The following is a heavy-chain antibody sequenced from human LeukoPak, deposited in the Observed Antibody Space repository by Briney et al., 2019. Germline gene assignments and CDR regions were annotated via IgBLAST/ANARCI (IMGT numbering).Heavy chain of an antibody. CDR3: ATRGPVTPGAFDI. V-gene: IGHV1-24*01. CDR2: FDPEDGET. CDR1: GYTLTELS. D-gene: IGHD4-17*01. J-gene: IGHJ3*02. Sequence: GASVKVSCKVSGYTLTELSMHWVRQAPGKGLEWMGGFDPEDGETIYAQKFQGRVTMTEDTSTDTAYMELSSLRSEDTAVYHCATRGPVTPGAFDIWGQGTMVTVSS.